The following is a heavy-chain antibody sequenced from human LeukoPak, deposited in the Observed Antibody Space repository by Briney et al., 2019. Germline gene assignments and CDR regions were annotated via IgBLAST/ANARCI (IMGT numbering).Heavy chain of an antibody. CDR1: GFTFSSYA. CDR2: ISGSGGST. D-gene: IGHD3-22*01. CDR3: AKSVAPRPYDSSGYYYFDY. Sequence: PGGSLRLSCAASGFTFSSYAMSWVRQAPGKGLEWVSAISGSGGSTYYADSVKGRFTISRDNSKNTLYLQMNSLRAEDTAVYYCAKSVAPRPYDSSGYYYFDYWGQGTLVTVSS. V-gene: IGHV3-23*01. J-gene: IGHJ4*02.